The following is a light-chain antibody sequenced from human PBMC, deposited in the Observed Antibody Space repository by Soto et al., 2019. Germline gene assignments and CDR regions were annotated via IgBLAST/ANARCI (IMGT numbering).Light chain of an antibody. CDR3: QQRSNWPLT. CDR2: DAS. Sequence: ENFFSQSPPPPSLSPGGKATPPRRASQSVSSYLAWYQQKPGQAPRLLIYDASNRATGIPARFSGSGSGTDFTLTISSLEPEDFAVYYCQQRSNWPLTFGGGTKVDIK. J-gene: IGKJ4*01. CDR1: QSVSSY. V-gene: IGKV3-11*01.